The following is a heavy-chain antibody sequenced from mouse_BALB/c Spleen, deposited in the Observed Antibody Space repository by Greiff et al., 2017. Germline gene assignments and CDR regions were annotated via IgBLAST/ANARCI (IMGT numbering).Heavy chain of an antibody. D-gene: IGHD2-10*02. Sequence: QLQESGPELVKPGASVKMSCKASGYTFTSYVMHWVKQKPGQGLEWIGYINPYNDGTKYNEKFKGKATLTSDKSSSTAYMELSSLTSEDSAVYYSARSGYGNYYAMDYWGQGTSVTVSS. CDR2: INPYNDGT. V-gene: IGHV1-14*01. CDR1: GYTFTSYV. CDR3: ARSGYGNYYAMDY. J-gene: IGHJ4*01.